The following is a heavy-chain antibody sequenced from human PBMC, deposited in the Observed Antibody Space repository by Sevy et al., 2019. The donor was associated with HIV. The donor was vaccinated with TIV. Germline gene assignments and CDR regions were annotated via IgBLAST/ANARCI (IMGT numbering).Heavy chain of an antibody. CDR1: GYSLSKLS. J-gene: IGHJ5*02. Sequence: ASVKVSCKVFGYSLSKLSMHWVRQAPGKGLEWMGSLDPGNGEITYAQTLQGRVTMTEDTSTDTAYKELSGLTSEDTATYYCATVGLGYYSGSSYYQGDWFDPWGQGTLVTVSS. CDR2: LDPGNGEI. CDR3: ATVGLGYYSGSSYYQGDWFDP. V-gene: IGHV1-24*01. D-gene: IGHD2-15*01.